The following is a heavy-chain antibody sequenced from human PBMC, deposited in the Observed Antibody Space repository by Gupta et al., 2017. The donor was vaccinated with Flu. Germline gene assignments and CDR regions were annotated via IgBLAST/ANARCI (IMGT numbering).Heavy chain of an antibody. V-gene: IGHV1-24*01. CDR3: ATDLIRDSWTFDH. Sequence: QVQVVQSGAEVRQSGASVKVSCKVSGYSLSDLSVHWVRQAPGKGLEWMGRLDPEDGKPSYAQQLQGRVIMTEDTSTDTLYMELRSLTNEDTAVYYCATDLIRDSWTFDHWGQGTLVSVSS. J-gene: IGHJ4*02. CDR2: LDPEDGKP. CDR1: GYSLSDLS. D-gene: IGHD3-3*02.